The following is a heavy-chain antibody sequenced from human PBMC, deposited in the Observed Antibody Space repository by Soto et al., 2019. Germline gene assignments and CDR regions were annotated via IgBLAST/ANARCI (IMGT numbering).Heavy chain of an antibody. Sequence: PGGSLRLSCAASGFTFSSYWMSWVRQAPGKGLEWVANIKQDGSEKYYVDSVKGRFTISRDNAKNSLYLQMNSLRAEDTAVYYCARDQNITIFGVVPPPPFHYYYYYGMDVWGQGATVTVSS. CDR1: GFTFSSYW. D-gene: IGHD3-3*01. V-gene: IGHV3-7*03. J-gene: IGHJ6*02. CDR3: ARDQNITIFGVVPPPPFHYYYYYGMDV. CDR2: IKQDGSEK.